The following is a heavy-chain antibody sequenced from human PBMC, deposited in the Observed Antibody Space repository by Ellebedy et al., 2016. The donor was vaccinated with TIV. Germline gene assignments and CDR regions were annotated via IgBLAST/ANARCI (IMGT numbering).Heavy chain of an antibody. V-gene: IGHV3-73*01. CDR3: TRHEKISVVPAAGYYYGMDV. CDR2: IISKSNSYAT. Sequence: GESLKISCAASGFTFSGSAMHWVRQASGEGLEWVGRIISKSNSYATAYAASVKGKFTISRDDSKNTAYLQMNSLKTEDTAVYYCTRHEKISVVPAAGYYYGMDVWGQGTTVTVSS. J-gene: IGHJ6*02. D-gene: IGHD2-2*01. CDR1: GFTFSGSA.